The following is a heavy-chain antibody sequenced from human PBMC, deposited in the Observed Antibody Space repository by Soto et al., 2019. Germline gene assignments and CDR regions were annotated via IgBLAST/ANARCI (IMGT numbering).Heavy chain of an antibody. J-gene: IGHJ4*02. D-gene: IGHD2-8*01. CDR3: GTDNGHGHFDL. CDR1: GASISSGRSY. Sequence: SETLSLTCTVSGASISSGRSYWSWIRQHPGEGLEWMGYICCSASTYYHPTVKGSVTISADMSKNPFSLRLTSVTPADTAVYYCGTDNGHGHFDLWGQGILVTVYS. V-gene: IGHV4-31*03. CDR2: ICCSAST.